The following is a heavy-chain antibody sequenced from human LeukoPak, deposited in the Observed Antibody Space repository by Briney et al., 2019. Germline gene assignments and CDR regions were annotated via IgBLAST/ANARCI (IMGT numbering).Heavy chain of an antibody. CDR1: GGTFSSYA. D-gene: IGHD3-10*01. J-gene: IGHJ6*04. CDR3: ARQKVRGVYYYGMDV. V-gene: IGHV1-69*06. Sequence: SVKVSCKASGGTFSSYAISWVRQAPGQGLEWMGGIIPIFGTANYAQKFQGRVTITADKSTSTAYMELSSLRSEDTAVYYCARQKVRGVYYYGMDVWGKGTTATVSS. CDR2: IIPIFGTA.